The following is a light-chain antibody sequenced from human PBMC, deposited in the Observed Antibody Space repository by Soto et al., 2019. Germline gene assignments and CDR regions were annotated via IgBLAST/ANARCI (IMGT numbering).Light chain of an antibody. CDR1: QSVSSY. J-gene: IGKJ5*01. V-gene: IGKV3-11*01. CDR3: QQRSNWPQIT. CDR2: DAS. Sequence: EIVLTPAPATPSLSPGERATLSCRASQSVSSYLAWYQQKPGQAPRLLIYDASNRATGIPARFSGSGSGTDFTLTISSLEPEDFAVYYCQQRSNWPQITFGQGTRLEXK.